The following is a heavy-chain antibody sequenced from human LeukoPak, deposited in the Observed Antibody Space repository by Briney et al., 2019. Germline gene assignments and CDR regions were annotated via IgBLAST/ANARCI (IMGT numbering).Heavy chain of an antibody. D-gene: IGHD3-10*01. CDR1: GGSFSGYY. V-gene: IGHV4-34*01. Sequence: PSETLSLTCAVYGGSFSGYYWSWIRQPPGKGLEWIGEINHSGSTNYNPSLKSRVTISVDTSKNQFSLKLSSVTAADTAVYYCARLADGSGSYYISHRRRFDYWGQGTLVTVSS. CDR2: INHSGST. J-gene: IGHJ4*02. CDR3: ARLADGSGSYYISHRRRFDY.